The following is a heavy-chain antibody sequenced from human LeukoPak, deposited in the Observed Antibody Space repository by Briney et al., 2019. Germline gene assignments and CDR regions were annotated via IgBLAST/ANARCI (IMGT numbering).Heavy chain of an antibody. Sequence: PGGSLRLSCAASGFTFSTYGMHWVRQAPGKGLEWVAIISYDGSNKYYADSVKGRFTISRDNSKNTLYLQMNGLRAEDTAMYCCASWEGSGSYYAYWGQGTLVTVSS. CDR2: ISYDGSNK. J-gene: IGHJ4*02. D-gene: IGHD3-10*01. CDR3: ASWEGSGSYYAY. CDR1: GFTFSTYG. V-gene: IGHV3-30*03.